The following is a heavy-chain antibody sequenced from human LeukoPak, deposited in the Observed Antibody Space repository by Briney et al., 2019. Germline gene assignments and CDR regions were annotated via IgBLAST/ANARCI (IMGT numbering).Heavy chain of an antibody. CDR3: ARYHMLNRGVNWFDP. CDR1: GGSISSSSYY. J-gene: IGHJ5*02. D-gene: IGHD2-2*01. V-gene: IGHV4-39*07. Sequence: SETLSLTCTVSGGSISSSSYYWGWIRQPPGKGLEWIGSIYYSGSTYYNPSLKSRVTISVDTSKNQFSLKLSSVTAADTAVYYCARYHMLNRGVNWFDPWGQGILVTVSS. CDR2: IYYSGST.